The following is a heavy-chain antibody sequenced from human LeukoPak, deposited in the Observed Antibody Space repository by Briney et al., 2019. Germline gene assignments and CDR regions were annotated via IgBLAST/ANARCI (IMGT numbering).Heavy chain of an antibody. CDR1: GYTFTGYY. CDR3: ARDHGHYDILTGYPTCWDY. Sequence: ASVKVSCKASGYTFTGYYMHWVRQAPGQGLEWMGRINPNSGGTNYAQKFQGRVTMTRDTSISTAYMELSRLRSDDTAVYYCARDHGHYDILTGYPTCWDYWGQGTLVTVSS. J-gene: IGHJ4*02. D-gene: IGHD3-9*01. V-gene: IGHV1-2*06. CDR2: INPNSGGT.